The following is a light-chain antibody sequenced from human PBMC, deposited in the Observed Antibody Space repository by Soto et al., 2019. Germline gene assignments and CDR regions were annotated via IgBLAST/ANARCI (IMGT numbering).Light chain of an antibody. Sequence: QSVLTQSPSASASLGASVKLTCTLSSGHNTYAIAWHQQQPEKGPRYLMRLNSDGSHTKGDGIPDRFSGSSSGAERYLIISGLQSEDEADYSCQTWGTGIRVFGGGTKLTVL. J-gene: IGLJ3*02. V-gene: IGLV4-69*01. CDR3: QTWGTGIRV. CDR2: LNSDGSH. CDR1: SGHNTYA.